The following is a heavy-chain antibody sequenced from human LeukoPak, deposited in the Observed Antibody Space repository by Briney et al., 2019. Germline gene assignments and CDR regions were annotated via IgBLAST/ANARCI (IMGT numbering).Heavy chain of an antibody. CDR1: GFIFNDYA. CDR2: ITNSGVST. Sequence: PGGSLRLSCAASGFIFNDYAMSWVRQAPGKGLEWVSGITNSGVSTFYADSVKGRFTISRDNSKNTLYLQMNSLRAEDTAVYYCATGRGSGSYRFDYWGQGTLVTVSS. CDR3: ATGRGSGSYRFDY. D-gene: IGHD3-10*01. J-gene: IGHJ4*02. V-gene: IGHV3-23*01.